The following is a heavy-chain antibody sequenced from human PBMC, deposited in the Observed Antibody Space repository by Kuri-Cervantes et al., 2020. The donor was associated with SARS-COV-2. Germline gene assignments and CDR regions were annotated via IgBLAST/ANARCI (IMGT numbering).Heavy chain of an antibody. CDR3: ARSRRVWFDP. J-gene: IGHJ5*02. V-gene: IGHV4-39*07. CDR2: IYYAGNT. Sequence: ESLKISCTVSGGSITNNHYFWGWIRQPPGKGLEWIANIYYAGNTYYNASLKSRVNISVDTSKNQFSLKLSSVTAADTAVYYCARSRRVWFDPWGQGTLVTVSS. CDR1: GGSITNNHYF. D-gene: IGHD1-14*01.